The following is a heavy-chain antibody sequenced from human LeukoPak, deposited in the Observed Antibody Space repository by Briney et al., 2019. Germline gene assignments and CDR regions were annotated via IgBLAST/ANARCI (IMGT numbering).Heavy chain of an antibody. D-gene: IGHD2-2*03. CDR1: GYTFTDFY. CDR2: ISPNTGGT. V-gene: IGHV1-2*03. J-gene: IGHJ6*03. Sequence: LGASAKVSCKASGYTFTDFYIHWVRQAPGHGLEWMGWISPNTGGTNYAQRFQGRVTMTRDTSITTTYLELRGLTSDDTAVYYCARHGYCGNPRCYPDYYYIDVWGKGTKVTVSS. CDR3: ARHGYCGNPRCYPDYYYIDV.